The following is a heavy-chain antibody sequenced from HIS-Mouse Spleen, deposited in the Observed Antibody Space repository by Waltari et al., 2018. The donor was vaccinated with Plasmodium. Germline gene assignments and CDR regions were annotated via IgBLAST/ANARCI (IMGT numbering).Heavy chain of an antibody. J-gene: IGHJ2*01. Sequence: EVQLVESGGGLVKRGGSLRLSCAASGFPFSSYSMNWVRQAPGKGLEWVSSISSSSSYIYYADSVKGRFTISRDNAKNSLYLQMNSLRAEDTAVYYCAREDILTAYYNDYWYFDLWGRGTLVTVSS. CDR2: ISSSSSYI. CDR1: GFPFSSYS. CDR3: AREDILTAYYNDYWYFDL. D-gene: IGHD3-9*01. V-gene: IGHV3-21*01.